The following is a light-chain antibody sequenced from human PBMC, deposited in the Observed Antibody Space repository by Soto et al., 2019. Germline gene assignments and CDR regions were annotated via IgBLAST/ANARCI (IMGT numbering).Light chain of an antibody. CDR3: NSYTSSSTDV. CDR2: DVS. Sequence: QSALTQPASVSGSPGQSITISCTGTSSDVGGYNYVSWYQQHPGKAPKLMIYDVSNRPSRVSNRFSGSKSGNTASLTISGLQAEDEADYYCNSYTSSSTDVFGTGTKLTVL. J-gene: IGLJ1*01. CDR1: SSDVGGYNY. V-gene: IGLV2-14*01.